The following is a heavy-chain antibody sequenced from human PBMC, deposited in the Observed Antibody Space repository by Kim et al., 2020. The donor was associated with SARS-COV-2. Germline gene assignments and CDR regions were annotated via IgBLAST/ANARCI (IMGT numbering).Heavy chain of an antibody. V-gene: IGHV5-51*01. Sequence: DTRYSPSFQGQVTLSAEKSISTAYLQWSSLKASDTAMYYCAREQWLYAFDIWGQGTMVTVSS. CDR3: AREQWLYAFDI. D-gene: IGHD6-19*01. J-gene: IGHJ3*02. CDR2: DT.